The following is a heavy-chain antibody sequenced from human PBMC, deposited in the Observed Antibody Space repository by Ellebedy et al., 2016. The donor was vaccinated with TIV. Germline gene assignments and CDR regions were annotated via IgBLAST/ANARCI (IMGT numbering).Heavy chain of an antibody. V-gene: IGHV3-21*01. CDR1: GFTFSSYS. J-gene: IGHJ4*02. CDR3: AREGIEWFGEPTYYFDY. D-gene: IGHD3-10*01. Sequence: GESLKISCAASGFTFSSYSMNWVRQAPGKGLEWVSSISSSSSYIYYADSVKGRFTISRDNAKNSLYLQMNSLRAEDTAVYYCAREGIEWFGEPTYYFDYWGQGTLVTVSS. CDR2: ISSSSSYI.